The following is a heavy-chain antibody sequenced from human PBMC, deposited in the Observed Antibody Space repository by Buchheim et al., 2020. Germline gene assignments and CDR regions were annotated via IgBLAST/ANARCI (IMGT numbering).Heavy chain of an antibody. J-gene: IGHJ3*02. V-gene: IGHV3-30*18. D-gene: IGHD3/OR15-3a*01. CDR3: AKDRSTMISGAFDI. Sequence: QVQLVESGGGVVQPGRSLRLSCAASGFTFSSYGMHWVRQAPGKGLEWVAVISYDGSNKYYADSVKGRFTISRDNSKNTLYLQMNSLRAEDTAVYYCAKDRSTMISGAFDIWGQGT. CDR1: GFTFSSYG. CDR2: ISYDGSNK.